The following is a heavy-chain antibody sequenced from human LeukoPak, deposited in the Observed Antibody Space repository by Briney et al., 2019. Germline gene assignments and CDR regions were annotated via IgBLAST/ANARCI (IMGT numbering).Heavy chain of an antibody. J-gene: IGHJ4*02. CDR3: ATDFHYFFDY. CDR2: ILKDGSDA. D-gene: IGHD3-9*01. CDR1: AFTFNNFP. V-gene: IGHV3-30-3*01. Sequence: GGSLRLSCTASAFTFNNFPMHWVRQAPGKGLEWVTLILKDGSDAFYADSVKGRFTISRDNSENTLFLQMNSLRAEDTAIYYCATDFHYFFDYCGQGTLVTVSS.